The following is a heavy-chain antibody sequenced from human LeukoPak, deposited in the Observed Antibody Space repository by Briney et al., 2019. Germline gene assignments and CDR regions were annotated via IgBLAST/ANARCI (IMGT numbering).Heavy chain of an antibody. J-gene: IGHJ4*02. D-gene: IGHD1-1*01. Sequence: GGSLRLSCAASGFTFSIYAMNWVRQAPGEGPEWVSSISGSGGEVRYADSVKGRFTISSDNSQNTFYLRMNSLRVEDTAIYYCSKDLTTRSIGYFDYWGQGTLVTVSS. CDR3: SKDLTTRSIGYFDY. CDR1: GFTFSIYA. CDR2: ISGSGGEV. V-gene: IGHV3-23*01.